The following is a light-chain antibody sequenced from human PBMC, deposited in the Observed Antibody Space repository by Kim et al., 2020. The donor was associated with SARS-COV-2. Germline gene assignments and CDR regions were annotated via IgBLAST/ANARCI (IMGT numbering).Light chain of an antibody. CDR2: GAS. CDR1: QSVSSCG. CDR3: QQYGTSPQT. V-gene: IGKV3-20*01. Sequence: SPGEKATLSTRVSQSVSSCGLAWYQQKPGQAPRLLIDGASNWATGIPDRFSGSGSGTDFTLTISGVEPEDSAVYYCQQYGTSPQTFGQGTKVDIK. J-gene: IGKJ1*01.